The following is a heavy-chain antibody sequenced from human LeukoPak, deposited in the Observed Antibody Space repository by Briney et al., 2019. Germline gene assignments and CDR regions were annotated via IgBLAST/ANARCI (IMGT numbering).Heavy chain of an antibody. CDR3: ARDQGYSGYDFNYYYYMDV. D-gene: IGHD5-12*01. CDR2: ISHSGKT. Sequence: SETPSLTCTVSGASMSSGGFYWNWIRQDPGKGPEWVGYISHSGKTYYNPSLKSRLTISIDTSKNQFSLKLSSVTAADPAVYYCARDQGYSGYDFNYYYYMDVWGKGTTVTVSS. V-gene: IGHV4-31*03. CDR1: GASMSSGGFY. J-gene: IGHJ6*03.